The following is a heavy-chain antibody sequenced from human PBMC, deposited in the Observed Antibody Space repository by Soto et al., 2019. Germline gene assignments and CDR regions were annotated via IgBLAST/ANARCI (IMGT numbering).Heavy chain of an antibody. J-gene: IGHJ4*02. V-gene: IGHV3-21*01. D-gene: IGHD6-6*01. Sequence: EVQLVESGGGLVKPGGSLRLSCAASGFTFSSYSMNWVRQAPGKGLEWVSSISSSSSCIYYPDSVKGRFTISRDNAKNSLYLQMNSLRAEDTAVYYCARDLYSSSARYFDYWGQGTLVTVSS. CDR2: ISSSSSCI. CDR1: GFTFSSYS. CDR3: ARDLYSSSARYFDY.